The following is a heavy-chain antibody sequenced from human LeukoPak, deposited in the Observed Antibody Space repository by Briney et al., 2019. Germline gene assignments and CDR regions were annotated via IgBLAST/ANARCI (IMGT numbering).Heavy chain of an antibody. CDR1: GGSISSYY. CDR2: IYYSGST. Sequence: SETLSLTCTVSGGSISSYYWSWIRQPPGKGLEWTGYIYYSGSTNYNPSLKSRVTISVDTSKNQFSLKLSSVTAADTAVYYCARTSSYYYYGMDVWGKGTTVTVSS. V-gene: IGHV4-59*01. CDR3: ARTSSYYYYGMDV. J-gene: IGHJ6*04.